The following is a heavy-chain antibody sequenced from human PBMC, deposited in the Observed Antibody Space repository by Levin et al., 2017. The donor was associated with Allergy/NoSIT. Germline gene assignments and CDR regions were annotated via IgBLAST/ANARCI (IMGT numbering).Heavy chain of an antibody. J-gene: IGHJ5*02. CDR3: SSTVTTTGGYYWFDP. Sequence: ASVKVSCKASGGTFSSYAISWVRQAPGQGLEWMGGIIPIFGTANYAQKFQGRVTITADESTSTAYMELSSLRSEDTAVYYCSSTVTTTGGYYWFDPWGQGTLVTVSS. CDR2: IIPIFGTA. V-gene: IGHV1-69*13. D-gene: IGHD4-17*01. CDR1: GGTFSSYA.